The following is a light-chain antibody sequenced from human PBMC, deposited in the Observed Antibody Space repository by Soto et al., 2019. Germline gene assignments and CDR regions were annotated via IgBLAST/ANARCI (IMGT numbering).Light chain of an antibody. V-gene: IGLV2-11*01. Sequence: QSALTQPPSASGSPGQSVTISCTGTSSDVGGYKFVSWYQQHPGKVPKLMIYDVSKRPSGVPDRFSGSKSGNTASLTISGLQAEDEADYYCCSYAGSYPWVFGGGTKLTVL. CDR3: CSYAGSYPWV. CDR2: DVS. CDR1: SSDVGGYKF. J-gene: IGLJ3*02.